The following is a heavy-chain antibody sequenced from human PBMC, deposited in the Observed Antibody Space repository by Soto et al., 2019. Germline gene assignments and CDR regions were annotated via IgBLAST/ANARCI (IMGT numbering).Heavy chain of an antibody. J-gene: IGHJ4*02. V-gene: IGHV1-69*13. CDR2: IIPLFGTA. D-gene: IGHD6-19*01. CDR1: GGTFSTYA. CDR3: ARPLGSYSSGHYYFDY. Sequence: SVKVSCKTSGGTFSTYAIYWVRQAPGQGLEWMGAIIPLFGTADYAQKFQGRVTITADESTSTAYMELSSLRSEDTAVYYCARPLGSYSSGHYYFDYWGQGSLVTVSS.